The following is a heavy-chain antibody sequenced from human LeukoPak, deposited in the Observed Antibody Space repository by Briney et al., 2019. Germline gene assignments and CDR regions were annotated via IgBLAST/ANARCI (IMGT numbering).Heavy chain of an antibody. V-gene: IGHV4-31*03. CDR2: IHPSGTL. CDR1: GACLSSGDQY. CDR3: SRGLDSRKLGY. D-gene: IGHD3-22*01. J-gene: IGHJ4*02. Sequence: SETLSLTCTVSGACLSSGDQYWNWIRQSPGKGLEWIGSIHPSGTLYNNPSLESRVTMSMDTSKNQFSLNLNSVTAADTAVYFCSRGLDSRKLGYWGQGTLVTVSS.